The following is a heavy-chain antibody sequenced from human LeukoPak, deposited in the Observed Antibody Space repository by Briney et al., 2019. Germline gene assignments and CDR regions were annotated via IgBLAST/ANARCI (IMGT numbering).Heavy chain of an antibody. CDR1: GYTFTSYD. V-gene: IGHV1-8*02. Sequence: GASVKVSCKASGYTFTSYDINWVRQATGQGLEWMGWMNPNSGNTGYAQKFQGRVTMTRNTSISTAYMELSSLRSEDTAVYYCARGAAAAATQYFQHWGQGTLVTVSS. J-gene: IGHJ1*01. CDR3: ARGAAAAATQYFQH. D-gene: IGHD6-13*01. CDR2: MNPNSGNT.